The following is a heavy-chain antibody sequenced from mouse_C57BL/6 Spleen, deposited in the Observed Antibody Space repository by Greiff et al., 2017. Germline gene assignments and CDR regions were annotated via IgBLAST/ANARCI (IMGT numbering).Heavy chain of an antibody. V-gene: IGHV8-12*01. Sequence: QVQLKESGPGILQSSQTLSLTCSFSGFSLSTSGMGVSWIRQPSGKGLEWLAHIYWDDDKRYNPSLKRRLTISKDTSRNQVFLKLTSVDTADTATYYCARRDGYDATPWFAYWGQGTLVTVSA. J-gene: IGHJ3*01. CDR2: IYWDDDK. D-gene: IGHD2-2*01. CDR1: GFSLSTSGMG. CDR3: ARRDGYDATPWFAY.